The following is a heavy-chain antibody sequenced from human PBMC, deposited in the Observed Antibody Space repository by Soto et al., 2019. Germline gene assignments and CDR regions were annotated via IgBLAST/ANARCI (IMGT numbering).Heavy chain of an antibody. CDR1: GFPFSSYA. J-gene: IGHJ6*04. V-gene: IGHV3-23*01. D-gene: IGHD6-19*01. Sequence: PRGSLRLSCAASGFPFSSYALSLVRQAPGKGLEWVSSISGSGGSKYYADYVKGRFTLSRDNSKNALYRQMNSLSAEDTAVYNCANAGGGWDGNYYGRDVWGEGTTVTVSS. CDR3: ANAGGGWDGNYYGRDV. CDR2: ISGSGGSK.